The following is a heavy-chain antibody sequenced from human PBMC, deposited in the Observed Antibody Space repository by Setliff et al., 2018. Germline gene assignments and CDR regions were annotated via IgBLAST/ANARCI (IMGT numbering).Heavy chain of an antibody. Sequence: SVKVSCKVSGYTLTELSRHWVRQAPGQGLEWMGGIIPILGTPNYAQKFQGRVTITADESTSTAYMELSSLRSEDTAVYYCARDSFFGDDYYDSSGSSHAFDIWGQGTMVTVSS. V-gene: IGHV1-69*13. J-gene: IGHJ3*02. CDR2: IIPILGTP. D-gene: IGHD3-22*01. CDR1: GYTLTELS. CDR3: ARDSFFGDDYYDSSGSSHAFDI.